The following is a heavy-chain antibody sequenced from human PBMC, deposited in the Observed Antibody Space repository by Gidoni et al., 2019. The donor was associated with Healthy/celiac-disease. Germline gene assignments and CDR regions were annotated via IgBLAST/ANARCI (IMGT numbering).Heavy chain of an antibody. V-gene: IGHV4-39*01. CDR2: IYSSGST. CDR3: ARIRGDHVYGDDVSPPTYYFDY. J-gene: IGHJ4*02. CDR1: GGSISSSSYY. Sequence: QLQLQASGPGLGKPSENLSLTCTVSGGSISSSSYYWGWVRQPLGQGLACIGSIYSSGSTYYNPSLKRRVTISVDTSKNQFSLKLSSVTASDTAVYYCARIRGDHVYGDDVSPPTYYFDYWGQGTLVPVSS. D-gene: IGHD4-17*01.